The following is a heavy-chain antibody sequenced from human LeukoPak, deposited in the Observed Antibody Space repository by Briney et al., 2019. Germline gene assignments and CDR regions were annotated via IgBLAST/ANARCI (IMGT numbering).Heavy chain of an antibody. J-gene: IGHJ4*02. CDR2: MNPNSGNT. CDR3: ARGDYDFWSGYSHFDY. CDR1: GYTFTSYD. V-gene: IGHV1-8*03. D-gene: IGHD3-3*01. Sequence: ASVKVSCKASGYTFTSYDINWVRQATGQGLEWMGWMNPNSGNTGYAQKSQGRVTITRNTSISTAYMELSSLRSEDTAVYYCARGDYDFWSGYSHFDYWGQGTLVTVSS.